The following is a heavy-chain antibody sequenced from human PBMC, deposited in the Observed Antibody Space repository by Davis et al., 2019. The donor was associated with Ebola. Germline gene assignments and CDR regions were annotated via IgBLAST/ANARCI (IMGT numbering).Heavy chain of an antibody. D-gene: IGHD2-21*02. CDR3: ARAEYCGGDCYPFDY. CDR2: IKEDGSKK. CDR1: GFNFSRYW. Sequence: GESLKISCAASGFNFSRYWMSWVRQAPGKGLEWVANIKEDGSKKYYVDSVKGRFTISRDNAKNSLYLQMNSLRDEDTAVYYCARAEYCGGDCYPFDYWGQGTLVTVSS. V-gene: IGHV3-7*01. J-gene: IGHJ4*02.